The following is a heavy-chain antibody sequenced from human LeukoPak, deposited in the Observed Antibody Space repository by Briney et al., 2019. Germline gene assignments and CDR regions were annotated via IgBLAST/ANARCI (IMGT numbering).Heavy chain of an antibody. CDR2: IFHSGST. CDR3: ARANYYDTSGYSRGAFDI. V-gene: IGHV4-38-2*02. CDR1: GDSGSRSDW. D-gene: IGHD3-22*01. Sequence: SETLSLTCIVSGDSGSRSDWWSWVRQPPGKGLEWIGSIFHSGSTYYNPSLKSRVTISVDTSKNQFSLKLSSVTAADTAVYYCARANYYDTSGYSRGAFDIWGQGTMVTVSS. J-gene: IGHJ3*02.